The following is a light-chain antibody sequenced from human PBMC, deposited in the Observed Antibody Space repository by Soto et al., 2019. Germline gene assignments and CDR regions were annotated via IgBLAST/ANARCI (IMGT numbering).Light chain of an antibody. V-gene: IGLV1-40*01. J-gene: IGLJ3*02. CDR2: GNS. CDR1: SSKIVAGYD. CDR3: QSYDSSLSGWV. Sequence: QSVLTQPPSVSGAPGQRVTISCTGSSSKIVAGYDVHWYQQLPGTAPKLLIYGNSNRPSGVPDRFSGSKSGTSASLAITGLRAEDEADYYCQSYDSSLSGWVFGGGTKLTVL.